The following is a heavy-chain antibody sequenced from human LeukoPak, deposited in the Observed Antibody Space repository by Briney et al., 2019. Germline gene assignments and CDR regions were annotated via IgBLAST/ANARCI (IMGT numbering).Heavy chain of an antibody. CDR1: GYSFISYW. CDR3: ARPLVGTGYSSSWYFNY. J-gene: IGHJ4*02. D-gene: IGHD6-13*01. V-gene: IGHV5-51*01. CDR2: IYPGDSDT. Sequence: RGESLKISCKASGYSFISYWIAWARQMPGKGLEWMGTIYPGDSDTRYSPSFRGQVTISADKSISTAYLQWSSLTASDTAMYYCARPLVGTGYSSSWYFNYWGQGTLVTVSS.